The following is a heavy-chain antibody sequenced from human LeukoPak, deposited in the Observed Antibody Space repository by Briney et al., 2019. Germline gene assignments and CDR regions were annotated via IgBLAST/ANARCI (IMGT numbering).Heavy chain of an antibody. Sequence: SETLSLTCTVSGGSISSYYWSWIRQPPGKGLEWIGYIYYSGSTNYNPSLKSRVTISVDTSKNQFSLKLSSVTAADTAVYYCARVDCSGGSCYSGDAFDIWGQGTMVTVSS. V-gene: IGHV4-59*01. D-gene: IGHD2-15*01. J-gene: IGHJ3*02. CDR2: IYYSGST. CDR1: GGSISSYY. CDR3: ARVDCSGGSCYSGDAFDI.